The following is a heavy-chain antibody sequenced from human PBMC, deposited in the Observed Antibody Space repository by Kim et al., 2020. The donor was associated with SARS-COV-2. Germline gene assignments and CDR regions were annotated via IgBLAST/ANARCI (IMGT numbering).Heavy chain of an antibody. CDR3: ARGHEDSSGYYLPVNY. CDR1: GYTFTSYD. J-gene: IGHJ4*02. V-gene: IGHV1-8*01. CDR2: MNPNSGNT. Sequence: ASVKVSCKASGYTFTSYDINWVRQATGQGLEWMEWMNPNSGNTGYAQKFQGRVTMTRNTSISTAYMELSSLRSEDTAVYYCARGHEDSSGYYLPVNYWGQGTLVTVSS. D-gene: IGHD3-22*01.